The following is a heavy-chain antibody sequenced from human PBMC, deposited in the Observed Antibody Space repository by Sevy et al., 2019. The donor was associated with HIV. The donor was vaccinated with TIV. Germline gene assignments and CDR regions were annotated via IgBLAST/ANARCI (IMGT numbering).Heavy chain of an antibody. Sequence: GVSLRISCAASGFTFSGYWMTWVRQAPGKGLEWVANIKEDGSAEYYVDSVKGRFTISRDNAKNSLFLQLNSLRVEDTAMYYCARDSPGYGAYDYLGQGTLVTVSS. J-gene: IGHJ4*02. CDR1: GFTFSGYW. CDR2: IKEDGSAE. V-gene: IGHV3-7*01. CDR3: ARDSPGYGAYDY. D-gene: IGHD5-18*01.